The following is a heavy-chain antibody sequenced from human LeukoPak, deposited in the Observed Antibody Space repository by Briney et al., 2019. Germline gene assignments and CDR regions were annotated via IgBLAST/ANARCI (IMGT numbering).Heavy chain of an antibody. CDR3: AKDRGYITYYFDY. V-gene: IGHV3-30*18. J-gene: IGHJ4*02. CDR1: GFTFSSYG. D-gene: IGHD3-10*01. CDR2: ISYDGSNK. Sequence: GGSLRLSCAASGFTFSSYGMHWVCQAPGKGLDWVAVISYDGSNKYYADSVKGRFTISRDTSKNTLNLQMNSLRAEDTAVYYCAKDRGYITYYFDYWGQGTLVTVSS.